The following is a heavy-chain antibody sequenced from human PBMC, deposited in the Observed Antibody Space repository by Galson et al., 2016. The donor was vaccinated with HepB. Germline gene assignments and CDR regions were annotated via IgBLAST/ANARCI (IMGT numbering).Heavy chain of an antibody. CDR2: ISVYRTI. D-gene: IGHD1-26*01. CDR3: VTNSDPYPSNCFDP. J-gene: IGHJ5*02. Sequence: SLRLSCAASGFTFSSYSMNWVRQAPGKGLEWISYISVYRTIYYADSVKGRFTISRDNAKNSLYLQMNSLSAEDTAVYYCVTNSDPYPSNCFDPWGQGTLVTVSS. V-gene: IGHV3-48*04. CDR1: GFTFSSYS.